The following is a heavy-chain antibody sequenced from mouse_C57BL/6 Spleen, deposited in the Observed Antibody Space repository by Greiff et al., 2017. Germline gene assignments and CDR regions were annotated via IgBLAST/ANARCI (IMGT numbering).Heavy chain of an antibody. CDR1: GYAFTNYL. V-gene: IGHV1-54*01. CDR2: INPGSGGT. J-gene: IGHJ4*01. Sequence: VQLQQSGAELVRPGTSVKVSCKASGYAFTNYLIEWVKQRPGQGLEWIGVINPGSGGTNYNEKFKGKATLTADKSSSTGYMQLSSLTSEDSAVYFCARYDYGSSYDAMDYWGQGTSVTVSS. D-gene: IGHD1-1*01. CDR3: ARYDYGSSYDAMDY.